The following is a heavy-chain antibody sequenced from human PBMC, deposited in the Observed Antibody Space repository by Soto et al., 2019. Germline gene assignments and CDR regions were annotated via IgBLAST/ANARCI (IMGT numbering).Heavy chain of an antibody. CDR2: INPANGNT. V-gene: IGHV1-3*01. CDR3: ARADRDYFGVAALFDF. Sequence: ASVKVSCKASGYIFTKYTVHWLRQAPGQSLQWMGWINPANGNTKYSQTFQGRVTMTGDTSATTVFMSLNSLTPEDTGTYFCARADRDYFGVAALFDFWGQGTMVTVSS. CDR1: GYIFTKYT. D-gene: IGHD3-3*01. J-gene: IGHJ4*02.